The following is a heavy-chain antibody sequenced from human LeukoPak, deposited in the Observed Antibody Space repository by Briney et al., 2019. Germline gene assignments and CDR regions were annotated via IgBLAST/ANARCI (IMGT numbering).Heavy chain of an antibody. CDR2: IYYSVST. V-gene: IGHV4-39*01. D-gene: IGHD4-17*01. Sequence: PSETLSLTCTVSGDSISSSSDYRGWIRQSPGKGLEWIGTIYYSVSTYYNPALKSRVTISIDTSKNQFSLKLKSVTAADTAVYYCARPKVGDGDYAGNWFDPWGQGILVTVSS. J-gene: IGHJ5*02. CDR1: GDSISSSSDY. CDR3: ARPKVGDGDYAGNWFDP.